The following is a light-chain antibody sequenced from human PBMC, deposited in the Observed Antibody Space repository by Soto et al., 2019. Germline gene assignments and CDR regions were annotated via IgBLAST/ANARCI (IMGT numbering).Light chain of an antibody. CDR1: SSDVGAYDF. V-gene: IGLV2-14*03. Sequence: QSVLTQPASVSGSPGQSITISCTGTSSDVGAYDFVSWYQQHPDKAPKLMIYEVRYRPSGVSNRFSGSKSVNTATLTISGLQAQDEADYYCSSYTTRSTRVFGTGTNVTVL. CDR2: EVR. J-gene: IGLJ1*01. CDR3: SSYTTRSTRV.